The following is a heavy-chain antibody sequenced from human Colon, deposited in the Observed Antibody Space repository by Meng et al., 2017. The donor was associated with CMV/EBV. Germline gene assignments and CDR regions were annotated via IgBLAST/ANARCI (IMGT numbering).Heavy chain of an antibody. Sequence: GGSLRLSCTVSGGSINSFYWSWIRQPPGKGLEWIGRIRTRPNDYATAYAASVEGRFTISRDDSENTAYLQMNSLRTEDTAVYYCAVLAVAEPISYWGQGTQVTVSS. D-gene: IGHD6-19*01. CDR2: IRTRPNDYAT. V-gene: IGHV3-73*01. CDR3: AVLAVAEPISY. CDR1: GGSINSFY. J-gene: IGHJ4*02.